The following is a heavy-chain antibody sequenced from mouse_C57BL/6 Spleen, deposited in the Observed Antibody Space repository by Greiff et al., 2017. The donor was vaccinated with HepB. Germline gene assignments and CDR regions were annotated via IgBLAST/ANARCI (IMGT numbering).Heavy chain of an antibody. CDR3: ARRGVGIGTTMVTANDY. CDR1: GYTFTSYW. Sequence: VQLQQPGAELVKPGASVKLSCKASGYTFTSYWMQWVKQRPGQGLEWIGEIDPSDSYTNYNQKFKGKATLTVDTSSSTAYMQLSSLTSEDSAVYYCARRGVGIGTTMVTANDYWGQGTTLTVSS. J-gene: IGHJ2*01. D-gene: IGHD2-2*01. V-gene: IGHV1-50*01. CDR2: IDPSDSYT.